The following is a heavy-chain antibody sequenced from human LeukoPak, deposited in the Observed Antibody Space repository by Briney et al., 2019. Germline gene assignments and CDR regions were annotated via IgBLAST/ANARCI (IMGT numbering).Heavy chain of an antibody. D-gene: IGHD4-17*01. CDR2: IYYSGST. Sequence: PSETLSLTCTVSGGSISSSSYYWSWIRQHPGKGLEWIGYIYYSGSTYYNPSLKSRVTISVDTSKNQFSLKLSSVTAADTAVYYCASGDPYSYYGMDVWGQGTTVTVSS. J-gene: IGHJ6*02. V-gene: IGHV4-31*03. CDR3: ASGDPYSYYGMDV. CDR1: GGSISSSSYY.